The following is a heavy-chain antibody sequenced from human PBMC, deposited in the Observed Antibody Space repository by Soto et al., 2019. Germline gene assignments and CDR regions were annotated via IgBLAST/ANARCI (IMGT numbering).Heavy chain of an antibody. Sequence: AGSMKLACAASGFTFSNYAMRWVRQAPGKGLEWVSTISGSGGSTYYADSVKGRFTISRDNSKNTLYLQMNSLRAEDTAVYYCAKERILWFGELFDYWGQGTLVTVSS. CDR2: ISGSGGST. CDR3: AKERILWFGELFDY. D-gene: IGHD3-10*01. V-gene: IGHV3-23*01. CDR1: GFTFSNYA. J-gene: IGHJ4*02.